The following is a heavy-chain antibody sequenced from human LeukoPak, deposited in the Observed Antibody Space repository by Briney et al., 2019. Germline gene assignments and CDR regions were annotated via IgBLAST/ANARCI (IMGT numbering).Heavy chain of an antibody. Sequence: GASLLISCKGSGCIFTSYWITWVRQLPGKGLEWMGRTDPSESYTNYSPSFQGHVTISADKSITTAYLQWSSLKASDTAMYYCARLEGGVIVDYWGQGTLVTVSS. D-gene: IGHD3-16*02. CDR1: GCIFTSYW. V-gene: IGHV5-10-1*01. J-gene: IGHJ4*02. CDR2: TDPSESYT. CDR3: ARLEGGVIVDY.